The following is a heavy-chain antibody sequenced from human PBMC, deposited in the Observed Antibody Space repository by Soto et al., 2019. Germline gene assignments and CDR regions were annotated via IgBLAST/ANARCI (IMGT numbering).Heavy chain of an antibody. V-gene: IGHV3-30-3*01. CDR3: ARVFNLYSSSWYSYFDY. D-gene: IGHD6-13*01. Sequence: GGSLRLSCAASGFTFSGYAMHWVRQAPGKGLEWVAVISYDGSNKYYADSVKGRFTISRDNSKNTLYLQMNSLRAEDTAVYYCARVFNLYSSSWYSYFDYWGQGTLVTVSS. CDR1: GFTFSGYA. CDR2: ISYDGSNK. J-gene: IGHJ4*02.